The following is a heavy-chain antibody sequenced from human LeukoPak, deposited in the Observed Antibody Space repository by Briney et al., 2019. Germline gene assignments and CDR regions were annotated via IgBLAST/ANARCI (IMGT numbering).Heavy chain of an antibody. Sequence: ASVKVSCKASGYTYTGYYMHWVRQAPGQGLEWMGWINPNSGGTNYAQKFQGRVTMTRDTSISTAYMELSRLRSDETAVYYCARSSSSHTPDYWGQGTLVTVSS. D-gene: IGHD6-6*01. V-gene: IGHV1-2*02. J-gene: IGHJ4*02. CDR1: GYTYTGYY. CDR3: ARSSSSHTPDY. CDR2: INPNSGGT.